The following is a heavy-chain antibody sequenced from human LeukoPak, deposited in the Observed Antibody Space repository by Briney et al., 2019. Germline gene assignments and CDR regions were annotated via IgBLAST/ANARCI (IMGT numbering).Heavy chain of an antibody. CDR3: ARTESWAFDI. J-gene: IGHJ3*02. V-gene: IGHV3-21*01. CDR1: GFTFDDYG. Sequence: PGGSLRLSCVASGFTFDDYGMHWVRQAPGKGLEWVSSISSSSSYIYYADSVKGRFTISRDNAKNSLYLQINSLRAEDTAVYYCARTESWAFDIWGQGTMVTVSS. CDR2: ISSSSSYI.